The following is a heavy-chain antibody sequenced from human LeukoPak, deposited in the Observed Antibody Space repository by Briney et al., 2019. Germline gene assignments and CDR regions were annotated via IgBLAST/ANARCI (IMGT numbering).Heavy chain of an antibody. CDR3: ARLDYHGSRGYWGPGAFDI. V-gene: IGHV5-51*01. J-gene: IGHJ3*02. CDR1: GYNFSDYW. Sequence: GESLKISCEVSGYNFSDYWIAWVRQMTEKGLEWMGIIYPDDSDTRHSPSFQGQVTMSADKSINTAYLHWRSLKASDTAIYYCARLDYHGSRGYWGPGAFDIWGQGTMVTVSS. D-gene: IGHD6-19*01. CDR2: IYPDDSDT.